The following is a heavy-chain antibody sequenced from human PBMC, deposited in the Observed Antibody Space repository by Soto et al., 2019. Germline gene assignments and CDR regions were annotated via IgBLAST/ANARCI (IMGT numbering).Heavy chain of an antibody. Sequence: GGSLRLSCAASGFTFSSYAMSWVRQAPGKGLEWVSAISGSGGSTYYADSVKGRFTISRDNSKNTLYLQMNSLRAEDTAVYYCAKDIAGAWQWLANDAFDIWGQGTTVTLSS. D-gene: IGHD6-19*01. CDR1: GFTFSSYA. J-gene: IGHJ3*02. CDR2: ISGSGGST. CDR3: AKDIAGAWQWLANDAFDI. V-gene: IGHV3-23*01.